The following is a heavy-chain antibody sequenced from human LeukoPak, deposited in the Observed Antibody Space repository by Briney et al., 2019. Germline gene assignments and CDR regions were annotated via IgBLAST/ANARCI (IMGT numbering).Heavy chain of an antibody. CDR3: ARPLDGRITMIPGAFDI. CDR2: IIPIFGTA. V-gene: IGHV1-69*13. D-gene: IGHD3-22*01. CDR1: GGTFTSYA. J-gene: IGHJ3*02. Sequence: ASVKVSCKASGGTFTSYAISWVRQAPGQGLEWMGGIIPIFGTANYAQKFQGRVTITADESTSTAYMELSSLRSEDTAVYYCARPLDGRITMIPGAFDIWGQGTMVTVSS.